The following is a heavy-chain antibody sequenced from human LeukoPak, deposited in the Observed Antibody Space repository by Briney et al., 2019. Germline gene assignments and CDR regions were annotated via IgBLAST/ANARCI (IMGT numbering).Heavy chain of an antibody. CDR2: ISSSSSYI. J-gene: IGHJ5*02. CDR1: GFTFSSYS. V-gene: IGHV3-21*01. CDR3: AGGAVRGVISVWFDP. D-gene: IGHD3-10*01. Sequence: GGSLRLSCAASGFTFSSYSMNWVRQAPGKGLEWVSSISSSSSYIYYADSVKGRFTISRDNAKNSLYLQMNSLRSEDPAVYYCAGGAVRGVISVWFDPWGQGTLVTVSS.